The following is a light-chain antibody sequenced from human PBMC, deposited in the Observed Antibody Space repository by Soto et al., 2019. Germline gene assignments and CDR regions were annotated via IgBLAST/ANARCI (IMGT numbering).Light chain of an antibody. V-gene: IGKV3-11*01. J-gene: IGKJ5*01. Sequence: EIVLTQSAATLSLSAGERATLSCGASQSVSSYLAWYQQKPGQAPRLLIYDASNRATGIPARFSGSGYGTDFTLTISSLEPEDFAVYYCQQRSNWQGTFGQGTRLEIK. CDR3: QQRSNWQGT. CDR1: QSVSSY. CDR2: DAS.